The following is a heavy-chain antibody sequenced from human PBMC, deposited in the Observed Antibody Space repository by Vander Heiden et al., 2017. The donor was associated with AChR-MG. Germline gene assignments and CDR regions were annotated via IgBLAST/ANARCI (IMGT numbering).Heavy chain of an antibody. CDR1: GYTFTDYY. V-gene: IGHV1-2*06. CDR3: ARGSLIASLILGWFDP. CDR2: LNPITGVT. D-gene: IGHD6-6*01. Sequence: QVQLVQSGAEVKKPGASVKVSCKTSGYTFTDYYVHWVRQAPGQGLEWIGRLNPITGVTNLPQKCQGRVTMTSDTSIGTAYMELSRLRSDDTAVYYCARGSLIASLILGWFDPWGQGTLVTVS. J-gene: IGHJ5*02.